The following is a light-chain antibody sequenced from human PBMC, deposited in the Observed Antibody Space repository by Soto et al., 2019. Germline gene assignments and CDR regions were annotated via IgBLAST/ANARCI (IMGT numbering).Light chain of an antibody. V-gene: IGKV3-15*01. Sequence: EVVMTQSPATLSVSPGERAAPSCRASQSVSSNLAWYQQKVGQAPRLLIYRASTRATGIPARFSGSGSGTEFTLTISSLQSEDFAVYYCQQHNNWPLTFGGGTKVEIK. CDR3: QQHNNWPLT. CDR2: RAS. CDR1: QSVSSN. J-gene: IGKJ4*01.